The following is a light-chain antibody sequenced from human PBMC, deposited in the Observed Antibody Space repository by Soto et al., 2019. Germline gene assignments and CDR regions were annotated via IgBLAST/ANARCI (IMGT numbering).Light chain of an antibody. Sequence: EIVLTQSPATLSLSPGERATLSCRASQSVSSYLAWYQQKPRQAPCLLIYDASNRATGIPARCSGSGSGTDFTLTISSLEPEDFAVYYCQQRSNWLLTFGGGTKVEIK. CDR1: QSVSSY. J-gene: IGKJ4*01. CDR3: QQRSNWLLT. V-gene: IGKV3-11*01. CDR2: DAS.